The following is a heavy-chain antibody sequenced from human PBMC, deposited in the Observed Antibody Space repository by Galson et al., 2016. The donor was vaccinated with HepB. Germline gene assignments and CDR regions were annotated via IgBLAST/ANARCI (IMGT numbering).Heavy chain of an antibody. CDR1: GYTFTSYG. Sequence: SVKVSCKASGYTFTSYGISWVRQAPGQGLEWMGWTSAYNGNTIYAQKLQGRVTMTTDTSTSTAYMELRSLRSADTAVYYCARDRHQYSSGWYVGGMDVWGQGTTVTVSS. V-gene: IGHV1-18*01. J-gene: IGHJ6*02. D-gene: IGHD6-19*01. CDR3: ARDRHQYSSGWYVGGMDV. CDR2: TSAYNGNT.